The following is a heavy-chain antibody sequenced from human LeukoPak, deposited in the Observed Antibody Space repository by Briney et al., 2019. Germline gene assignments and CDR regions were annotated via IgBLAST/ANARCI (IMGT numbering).Heavy chain of an antibody. CDR2: ISGSGGST. J-gene: IGHJ4*02. CDR3: AKSVRYFDLIFDY. D-gene: IGHD3-9*01. Sequence: GGSLRLSCAASGFTFSSYSMNWVRQAPGKGLEWVSAISGSGGSTYYADSVKGRFTMSRDNSKNTLYLQMNSLRAEDTAVYYCAKSVRYFDLIFDYWGQGTLVTVSS. V-gene: IGHV3-23*01. CDR1: GFTFSSYS.